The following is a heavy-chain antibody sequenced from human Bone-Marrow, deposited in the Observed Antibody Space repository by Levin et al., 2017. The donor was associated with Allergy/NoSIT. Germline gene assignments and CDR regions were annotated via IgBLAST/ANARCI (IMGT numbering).Heavy chain of an antibody. V-gene: IGHV3-49*03. D-gene: IGHD6-19*01. Sequence: GGSLRLSCTASGFTFGDYAMSWFRQAPGKGLEWIGFIRSKDYDETPEYAASVKGRFTISRDDSKSIAYLHMNSLKTEDTAVYYCARGALAFAFWGPGTLVIVSS. CDR1: GFTFGDYA. J-gene: IGHJ2*01. CDR2: IRSKDYDETP. CDR3: ARGALAFAF.